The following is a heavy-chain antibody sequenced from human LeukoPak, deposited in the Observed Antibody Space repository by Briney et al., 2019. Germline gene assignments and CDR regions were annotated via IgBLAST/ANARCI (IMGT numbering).Heavy chain of an antibody. CDR2: IYTSGST. V-gene: IGHV4-61*02. Sequence: SETLSLTCTVSGGSISSSSYYWSWIRQPAGKGLEWIGRIYTSGSTNYNPSLKSRVTMSVDTSKNQFSLKLSSVTAADTAVYYCARGAYYYGSGLPFDPWGQGTLVTVSS. D-gene: IGHD3-10*01. CDR3: ARGAYYYGSGLPFDP. CDR1: GGSISSSSYY. J-gene: IGHJ5*02.